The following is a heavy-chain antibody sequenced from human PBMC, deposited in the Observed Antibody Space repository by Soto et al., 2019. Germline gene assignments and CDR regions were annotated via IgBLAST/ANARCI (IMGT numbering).Heavy chain of an antibody. Sequence: PGGSLRLSCAASGFSFSSYSMNWVRQAPGKGLAWVSSISSGSGYTYYADSVKGRFTISRDNAKNSLYLQMNSLRAEDTAVYYCARARAGEYYYYYGMDVWGQGTTVTVSS. CDR3: ARARAGEYYYYYGMDV. J-gene: IGHJ6*02. D-gene: IGHD4-17*01. V-gene: IGHV3-21*01. CDR1: GFSFSSYS. CDR2: ISSGSGYT.